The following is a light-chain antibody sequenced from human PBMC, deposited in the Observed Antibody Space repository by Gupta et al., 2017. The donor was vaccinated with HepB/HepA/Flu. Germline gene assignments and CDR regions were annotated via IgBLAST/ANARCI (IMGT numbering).Light chain of an antibody. V-gene: IGLV7-46*01. J-gene: IGLJ2*01. Sequence: QAVVTQEPSLTVSPGGTVIFTCASSTGAVTSTHYPYWFQHKPGQAPTTLVYDTNNKQSWAFARFSGSLLGGKAALTLSGAQPEDEADYYCLLSYSGVRVFGGGTKLTVL. CDR1: TGAVTSTHY. CDR2: DTN. CDR3: LLSYSGVRV.